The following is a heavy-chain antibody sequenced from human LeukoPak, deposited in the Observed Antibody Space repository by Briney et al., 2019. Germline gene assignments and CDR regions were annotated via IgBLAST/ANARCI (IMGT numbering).Heavy chain of an antibody. Sequence: SQTLSLTCNVSGDSISSDGYYWSWIRQHPGMGLEWIGHISHRGSTNYNPSLKSRLSILVDTSKNQFSLKLSSVTAADTAVYYCARDRHEWNYYYFDYWGQGTLVTVSS. CDR2: ISHRGST. V-gene: IGHV4-31*03. CDR1: GDSISSDGYY. J-gene: IGHJ4*02. D-gene: IGHD1-7*01. CDR3: ARDRHEWNYYYFDY.